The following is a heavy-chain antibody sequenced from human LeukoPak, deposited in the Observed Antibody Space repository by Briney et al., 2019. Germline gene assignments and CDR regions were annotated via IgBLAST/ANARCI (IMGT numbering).Heavy chain of an antibody. CDR1: GFSFSSYW. D-gene: IGHD2-2*02. CDR2: ISDSGADT. CDR3: AKSDCTSSSCYTIDY. V-gene: IGHV3-23*01. Sequence: HTGGSLRLSCAASGFSFSSYWMHWVRQAPGKGLVWVSVISDSGADTSYADSGKGRFTISRDNSKNTLYLQMNSLRAEDTAVYYCAKSDCTSSSCYTIDYWGQGTLVTVSS. J-gene: IGHJ4*02.